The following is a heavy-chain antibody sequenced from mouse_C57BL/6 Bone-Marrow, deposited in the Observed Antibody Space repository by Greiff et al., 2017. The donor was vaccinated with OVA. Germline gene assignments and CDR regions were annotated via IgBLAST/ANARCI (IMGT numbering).Heavy chain of an antibody. D-gene: IGHD1-1*01. Sequence: QVQLQQSGAELARPGASVKLSCKASGYTFTSYGISWVKQRTGQGLEWIGEIYPRSGNTYYNEKFKGKATLTADKSSSTAYMELRSLTSEDSAVYFCARVGITPVVAPDYVDYWGQGTTLTVSS. V-gene: IGHV1-81*01. CDR2: IYPRSGNT. CDR3: ARVGITPVVAPDYVDY. CDR1: GYTFTSYG. J-gene: IGHJ2*01.